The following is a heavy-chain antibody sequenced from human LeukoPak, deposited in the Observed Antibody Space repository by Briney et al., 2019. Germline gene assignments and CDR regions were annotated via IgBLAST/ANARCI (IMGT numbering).Heavy chain of an antibody. D-gene: IGHD3-22*01. Sequence: ASVRVSCKASGYTFTGYYMHWVRQAPGQGLEWMGWINPNSGGTNYAQKFQGRVTMTRDTSISTAYMELSRLRSDDTAVYYCAAEAYYYGSSGYYNWGQGTLVTVSS. J-gene: IGHJ4*02. V-gene: IGHV1-2*02. CDR3: AAEAYYYGSSGYYN. CDR2: INPNSGGT. CDR1: GYTFTGYY.